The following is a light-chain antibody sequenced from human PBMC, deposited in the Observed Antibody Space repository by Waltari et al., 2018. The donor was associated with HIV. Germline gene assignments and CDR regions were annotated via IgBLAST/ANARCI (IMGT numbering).Light chain of an antibody. V-gene: IGLV1-40*01. CDR2: GNR. CDR3: QSYDSDLSSWF. J-gene: IGLJ2*01. Sequence: QSVLTQSPSVSGAPGQRVTIPCTGSSSHLGAGYAVLWYQQLPGTAPKLLIYGNRNRPSGVPDRFSASKSGASASLAITGLRAEDEATYYCQSYDSDLSSWFFGGGTKLTVL. CDR1: SSHLGAGYA.